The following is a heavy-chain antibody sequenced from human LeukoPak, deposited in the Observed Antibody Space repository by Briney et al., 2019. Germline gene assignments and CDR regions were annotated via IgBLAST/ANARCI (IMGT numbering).Heavy chain of an antibody. CDR2: ISGGGGTT. D-gene: IGHD1-1*01. V-gene: IGHV3-23*01. CDR3: AKTVIDTTHFDC. J-gene: IGHJ4*02. CDR1: GFTFSNYA. Sequence: GRSLRLSCVASGFTFSNYAMHWVRQAPGKGLEWVSAISGGGGTTYYGDSVKGRFTVSRDNSKSTLYLQMNSLRAEDTAVYYCAKTVIDTTHFDCWGQGTLVTVS.